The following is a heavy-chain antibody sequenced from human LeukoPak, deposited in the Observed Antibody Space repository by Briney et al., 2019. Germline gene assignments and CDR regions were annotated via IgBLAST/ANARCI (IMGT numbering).Heavy chain of an antibody. V-gene: IGHV3-11*01. CDR3: ARDKSNYYGSGSSPPY. CDR2: ISSSGSTI. CDR1: GFTFSDYY. Sequence: PGGSLRLSCAASGFTFSDYYMSWIRQAPGKGLEGVSYISSSGSTIYYADSVKGRFTISRDNAKNSLYLQMNSLRAEDTAVYYCARDKSNYYGSGSSPPYWGQRTLVTVSS. D-gene: IGHD3-10*01. J-gene: IGHJ4*02.